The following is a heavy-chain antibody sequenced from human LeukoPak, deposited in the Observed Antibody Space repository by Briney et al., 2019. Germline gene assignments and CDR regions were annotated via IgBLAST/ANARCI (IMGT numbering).Heavy chain of an antibody. Sequence: GGSLRLSCAASGFTFSSYAMHWVRQAPGKGLEWVSAISSSGGDTHYAGSVKGRFTISRDNSKNMLYLQMNNLRAEDTALYYCAKGGTPMVTKADFFDYWGQGTLVTVSS. D-gene: IGHD5-18*01. CDR3: AKGGTPMVTKADFFDY. V-gene: IGHV3-23*01. CDR2: ISSSGGDT. J-gene: IGHJ4*02. CDR1: GFTFSSYA.